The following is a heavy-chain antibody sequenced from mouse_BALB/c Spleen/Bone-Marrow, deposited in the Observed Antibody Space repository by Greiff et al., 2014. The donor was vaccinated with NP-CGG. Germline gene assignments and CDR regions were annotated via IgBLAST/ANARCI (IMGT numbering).Heavy chain of an antibody. Sequence: EVMLVESGGGLVQPGGSRKLSCAASGFTFSSFGMHWVRQAPEKGLEWVAYISSGSSTFYYADTVKGRFTISRDNPTNTLFLQMTSLRSEDTAMYYCARCQGAYGNIRRGYTMDYWGQGTSVTVSS. CDR2: ISSGSSTF. V-gene: IGHV5-17*02. CDR1: GFTFSSFG. J-gene: IGHJ4*01. D-gene: IGHD2-1*01. CDR3: ARCQGAYGNIRRGYTMDY.